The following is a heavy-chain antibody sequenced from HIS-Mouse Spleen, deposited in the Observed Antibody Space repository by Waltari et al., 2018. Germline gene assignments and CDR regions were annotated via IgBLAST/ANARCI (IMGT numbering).Heavy chain of an antibody. CDR3: TRPAAGALIDY. Sequence: EVQLVESGGGLVQPGGSLKLSCAASGFTFSGSAMHWVRQASGKGLEWVGRIRSKANSYATAYAASVKGRFTISRDDSKNTAYLQMNSLKTEDTAVYYCTRPAAGALIDYWGQGTLVTVSS. CDR1: GFTFSGSA. J-gene: IGHJ4*02. D-gene: IGHD6-13*01. CDR2: IRSKANSYAT. V-gene: IGHV3-73*01.